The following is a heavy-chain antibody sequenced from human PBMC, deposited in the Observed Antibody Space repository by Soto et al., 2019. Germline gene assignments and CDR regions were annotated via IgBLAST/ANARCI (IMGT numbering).Heavy chain of an antibody. CDR2: IDPSGGST. Sequence: QVRLVQSGAEVKKPGASVSISCKTSGFTFTTYYIHWVRQAPGQGLEWMGMIDPSGGSTTYAQKLQGRITMTRDMSTSTVYMELSSLRCEDTAVYYCARVPYDTTGYYAFWGQGTLVTVSS. CDR3: ARVPYDTTGYYAF. J-gene: IGHJ4*02. CDR1: GFTFTTYY. D-gene: IGHD3-22*01. V-gene: IGHV1-46*04.